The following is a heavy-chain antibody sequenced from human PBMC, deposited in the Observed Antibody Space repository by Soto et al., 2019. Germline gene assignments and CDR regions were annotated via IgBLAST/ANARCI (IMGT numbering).Heavy chain of an antibody. J-gene: IGHJ6*03. CDR3: AKGILNYYYYYMDV. D-gene: IGHD3-9*01. V-gene: IGHV3-23*01. CDR1: GFTFSSYA. Sequence: GGSLRLSCAASGFTFSSYAMSWVRQAPGKGLEWVSAISGSGGSTYYADSVKGRFTISRDNSKNTLYLQMNSLRAEDTAVYYCAKGILNYYYYYMDVWGKGTTVTVSS. CDR2: ISGSGGST.